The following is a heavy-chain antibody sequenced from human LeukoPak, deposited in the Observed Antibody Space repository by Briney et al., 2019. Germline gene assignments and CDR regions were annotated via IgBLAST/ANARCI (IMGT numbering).Heavy chain of an antibody. CDR1: GFTFSSYA. Sequence: GGSLRLSCAASGFTFSSYAMSWVRQAPGKGLEWVSTIGGGGATTYYVDSVKGRFTISRDNSQNTLSLQINSLRAEDTAIYYCSRLRGYSSSYPNVMDVWGQGTPVTVSS. CDR2: IGGGGATT. D-gene: IGHD6-13*01. CDR3: SRLRGYSSSYPNVMDV. J-gene: IGHJ6*02. V-gene: IGHV3-23*01.